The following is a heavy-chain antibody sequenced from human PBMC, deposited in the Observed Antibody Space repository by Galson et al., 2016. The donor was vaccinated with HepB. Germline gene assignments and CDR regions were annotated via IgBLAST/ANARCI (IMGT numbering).Heavy chain of an antibody. V-gene: IGHV1-8*01. D-gene: IGHD4-17*01. CDR2: MNRMVADT. Sequence: SVKVSCKASGYTFTSFDINWVRQAPGQGLEWVGWMNRMVADTGYAQKFQGRVTMTRNTSISTAYMELSSLRSEDTAVYYCARGRDYGDYRDFDSWGQGTLVTVSS. CDR3: ARGRDYGDYRDFDS. J-gene: IGHJ4*02. CDR1: GYTFTSFD.